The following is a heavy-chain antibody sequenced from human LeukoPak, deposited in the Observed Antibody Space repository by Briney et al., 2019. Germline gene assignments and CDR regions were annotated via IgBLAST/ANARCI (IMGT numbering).Heavy chain of an antibody. D-gene: IGHD1-26*01. CDR3: ARGTQWELAILIGY. CDR1: GFALSNYP. J-gene: IGHJ4*02. Sequence: GGSLRLSCAASGFALSNYPMGWVRQAPGKGLEWVSGIGEEKSGSWTKSADSVKGRFTISRDNSKNTLYLQMNSLRAEDTAVYYCARGTQWELAILIGYWGQGTLVTVSS. V-gene: IGHV3-23*01. CDR2: IGEEKSGSWT.